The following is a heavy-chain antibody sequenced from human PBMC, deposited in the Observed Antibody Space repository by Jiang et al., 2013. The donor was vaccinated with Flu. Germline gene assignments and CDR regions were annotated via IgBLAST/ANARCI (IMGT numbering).Heavy chain of an antibody. V-gene: IGHV3-21*01. D-gene: IGHD4-17*01. CDR1: GFTFSSYS. CDR3: ASGSHGDYYYGMDV. CDR2: ISSSSSYI. Sequence: ASGFTFSSYSMNWVRQAPGKGLEWVSSISSSSSYIYYADSVKGRFTISRDNAKNSLYLQMNSLRAEDTAVYYCASGSHGDYYYGMDVWGQGTTVTVSS. J-gene: IGHJ6*02.